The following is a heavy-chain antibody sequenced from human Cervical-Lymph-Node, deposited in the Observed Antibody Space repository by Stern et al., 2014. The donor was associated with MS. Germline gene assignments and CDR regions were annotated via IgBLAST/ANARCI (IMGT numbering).Heavy chain of an antibody. V-gene: IGHV1-69*01. Sequence: QVQLVQSGAEVKKPGSSVKVSCKASGDTLSRYAISWVRQAPGQGLQWMGGIIPIPRKENYAQKFQGRVKLIADESTSTAYMELSSLRSEDAAVYYCASSYSGWDNPYHFYGMDVWGQGTTVTVSS. CDR1: GDTLSRYA. J-gene: IGHJ6*02. D-gene: IGHD6-19*01. CDR3: ASSYSGWDNPYHFYGMDV. CDR2: IIPIPRKE.